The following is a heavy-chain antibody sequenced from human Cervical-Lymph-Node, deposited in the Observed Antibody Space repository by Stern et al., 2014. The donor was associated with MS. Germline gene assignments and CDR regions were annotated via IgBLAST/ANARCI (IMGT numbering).Heavy chain of an antibody. V-gene: IGHV7-4-1*02. CDR1: GYTFTAHA. CDR2: INTNTGSP. J-gene: IGHJ4*02. Sequence: VKLEESGSEFKQPGASVKISCKASGYTFTAHAINWVRQVTGQGLAWMGWINTNTGSPTFGHGFTGRFVFSLDTSVNTAYLQISSLKSEDTALYYCARLQGGPVTGALPNWGQGTLVTVSS. CDR3: ARLQGGPVTGALPN. D-gene: IGHD6-19*01.